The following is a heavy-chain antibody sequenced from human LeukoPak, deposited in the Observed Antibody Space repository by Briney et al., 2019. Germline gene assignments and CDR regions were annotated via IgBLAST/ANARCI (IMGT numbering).Heavy chain of an antibody. V-gene: IGHV3-48*01. CDR3: ARDGLRGVYDY. D-gene: IGHD5-12*01. Sequence: PGGSLRLSCAASGFTFSSYSMNWVRQAPGKGLEWVSYISSSSSTIYYADSVKGRFTISRDNAKNSLYLQMNSLRAEDTAVYYCARDGLRGVYDYWGQGTLVTVSS. J-gene: IGHJ4*02. CDR2: ISSSSSTI. CDR1: GFTFSSYS.